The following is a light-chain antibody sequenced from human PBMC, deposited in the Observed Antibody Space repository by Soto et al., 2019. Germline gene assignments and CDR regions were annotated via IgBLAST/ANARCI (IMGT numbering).Light chain of an antibody. CDR2: GAS. Sequence: EIVLTQSPGTLSLSAGERATLSCRASQSVSISYSAWYQQKPGQAPRLLIYGASSRATGIPDRFSGSGSGTEFTLTLSRLEPEDFAVYYCQQYGSSPCTFGQGTKVDIK. CDR1: QSVSISY. V-gene: IGKV3-20*01. J-gene: IGKJ2*02. CDR3: QQYGSSPCT.